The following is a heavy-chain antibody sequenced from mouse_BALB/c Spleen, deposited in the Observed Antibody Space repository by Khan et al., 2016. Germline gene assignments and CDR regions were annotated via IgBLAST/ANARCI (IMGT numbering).Heavy chain of an antibody. V-gene: IGHV1S137*01. D-gene: IGHD2-3*01. CDR1: GYTFTDYA. CDR3: ASEGLNYDDDMDY. J-gene: IGHJ4*01. Sequence: QVQLQQSGAELVRPGVSVKISCKGSGYTFTDYAMHWVKQSHAKSLEWIGVISTYYGDTAYNQKFKDKATMTVDKSSSTAYMELARLTSEDSAISYCASEGLNYDDDMDYWGQGTTVTVSS. CDR2: ISTYYGDT.